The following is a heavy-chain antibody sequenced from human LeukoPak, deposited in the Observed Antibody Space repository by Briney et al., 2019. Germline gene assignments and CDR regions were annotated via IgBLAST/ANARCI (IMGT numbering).Heavy chain of an antibody. V-gene: IGHV1-69*13. J-gene: IGHJ4*02. CDR2: IIPIFGTA. D-gene: IGHD4-11*01. CDR3: ARDHTVTTNYFGY. CDR1: GGTFSSYA. Sequence: SVKVSCKASGGTFSSYAISWVRQAPGQGLEWMGGIIPIFGTANYAQKFQGRVTITADESTSTAYMELSSLRSEDTAVYYCARDHTVTTNYFGYWGQGTLVTVSS.